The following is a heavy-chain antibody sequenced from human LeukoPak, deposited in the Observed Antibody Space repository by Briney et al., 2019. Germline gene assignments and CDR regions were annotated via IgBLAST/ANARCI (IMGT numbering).Heavy chain of an antibody. CDR2: ISAYNGNT. CDR1: GYTFTSYG. V-gene: IGHV1-18*01. CDR3: ARNYYDGRGYYSFDI. Sequence: ASVKVSCRASGYTFTSYGIGWVRQAPGQGLEWMGWISAYNGNTNYAQKLQGRVTMTTDTSTSTAYMELRSLRSDDTAVYYCARNYYDGRGYYSFDIWGQGTMVTVSS. J-gene: IGHJ3*02. D-gene: IGHD3-22*01.